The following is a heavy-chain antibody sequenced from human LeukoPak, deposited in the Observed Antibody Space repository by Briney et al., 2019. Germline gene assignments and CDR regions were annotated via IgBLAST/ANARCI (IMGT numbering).Heavy chain of an antibody. D-gene: IGHD5-18*01. J-gene: IGHJ4*02. V-gene: IGHV4-34*01. CDR3: ARGPRRIQLWLALPYYFDY. CDR1: GGSFSGYY. Sequence: SETLSLTCAVYGGSFSGYYWSWIRQPPGKGLEWVGEINHSGSTNYNPSLKIRVTISVDTSKNQFSLKLSSVTAADTAVYYCARGPRRIQLWLALPYYFDYWGQGTLVTVSS. CDR2: INHSGST.